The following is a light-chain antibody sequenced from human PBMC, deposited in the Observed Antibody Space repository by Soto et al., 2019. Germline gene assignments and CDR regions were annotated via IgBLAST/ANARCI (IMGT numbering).Light chain of an antibody. CDR2: DAS. CDR1: QDINNY. CDR3: QQFGDLTFI. Sequence: IKMTQSPSSLSASVGDRVTITCQASQDINNYLNWYHHKPGQAPKLLIYDASGLEVGVPSRFSGSGSGTHFTLTISGLQPEDIATYYCQQFGDLTFIFGQGTLLEI. V-gene: IGKV1-33*01. J-gene: IGKJ5*01.